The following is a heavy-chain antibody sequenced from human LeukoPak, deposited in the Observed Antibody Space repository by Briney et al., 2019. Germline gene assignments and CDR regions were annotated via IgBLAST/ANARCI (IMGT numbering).Heavy chain of an antibody. CDR3: ARVWDYYGSGSSPEGWFDP. CDR1: GFTFSNYG. J-gene: IGHJ5*02. D-gene: IGHD3-10*01. Sequence: PGGSLRLSCAASGFTFSNYGMHWVRQAPGKGLEWVAVISYDGSNRYYADSVKGRFTISRDNAKNSLYLQMNSLRAEDTALYHCARVWDYYGSGSSPEGWFDPWGQGTLVTVSS. V-gene: IGHV3-30*03. CDR2: ISYDGSNR.